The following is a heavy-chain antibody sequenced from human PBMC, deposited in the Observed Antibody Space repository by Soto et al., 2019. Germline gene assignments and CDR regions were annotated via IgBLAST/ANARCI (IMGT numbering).Heavy chain of an antibody. D-gene: IGHD6-13*01. J-gene: IGHJ4*02. CDR3: ARGDSSSRSPIDY. V-gene: IGHV3-30*04. CDR1: GFTFSSYA. CDR2: ISYDGSNK. Sequence: GGSLRLSCAASGFTFSSYAMHWVRQAPGKGLEWVAVISYDGSNKYYADSVKGRFTISRDNSKNTLYLQMNSLRAEDTAVYYCARGDSSSRSPIDYWGQGTLVTVSS.